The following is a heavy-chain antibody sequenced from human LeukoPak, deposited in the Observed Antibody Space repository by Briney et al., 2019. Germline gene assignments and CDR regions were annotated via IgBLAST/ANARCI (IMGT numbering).Heavy chain of an antibody. Sequence: GGSLRLSCAASGFTFSAYSMNWVRPARGKGPEGVSHISSSSSTRYDGDSVKGRFTISRDNGKNSLYLQMNSLRDEDTAVYYCVRGDGWFGELLNFDNWGQGTLVIVSS. D-gene: IGHD3-10*01. CDR2: ISSSSSTR. J-gene: IGHJ4*02. CDR3: VRGDGWFGELLNFDN. V-gene: IGHV3-48*02. CDR1: GFTFSAYS.